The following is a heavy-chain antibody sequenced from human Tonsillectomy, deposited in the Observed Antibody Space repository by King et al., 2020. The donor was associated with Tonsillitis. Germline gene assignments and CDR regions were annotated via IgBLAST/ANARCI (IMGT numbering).Heavy chain of an antibody. CDR1: GGSLSSGGPS. D-gene: IGHD5-24*01. Sequence: PLPSSCPGLVPPSPTLSLTCAVSGGSLSSGGPSWSWIRQPPGKGLEWIGYIYYSGSTYYNPSLKSRVTISVDTSKNQFSLKLSSVTAADPAVEYWTRGGVMRGERRLLDYGGQGTRGTV. CDR3: TRGGVMRGERRLLDY. V-gene: IGHV4-30-4*07. J-gene: IGHJ4*02. CDR2: IYYSGST.